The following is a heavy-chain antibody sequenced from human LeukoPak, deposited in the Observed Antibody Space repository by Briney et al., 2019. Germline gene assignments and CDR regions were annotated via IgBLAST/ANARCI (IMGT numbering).Heavy chain of an antibody. J-gene: IGHJ4*02. Sequence: ASETLSLTCTVSGGSIRSYYWSWSRQPPGKGLEWIGYIHYSGSTNYNPSLKSRVTISVDTSMNQFSLKLRSVTAADTAVYYCAREPGATGFDYWGQGTLVTVSS. D-gene: IGHD1-26*01. CDR1: GGSIRSYY. CDR3: AREPGATGFDY. CDR2: IHYSGST. V-gene: IGHV4-59*01.